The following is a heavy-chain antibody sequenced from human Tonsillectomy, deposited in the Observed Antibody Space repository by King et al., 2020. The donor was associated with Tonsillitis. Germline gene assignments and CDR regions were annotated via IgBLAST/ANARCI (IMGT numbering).Heavy chain of an antibody. V-gene: IGHV4-59*01. D-gene: IGHD3-22*01. CDR2: IYYSGST. CDR3: ASYYYDSSGYNYWYFDL. J-gene: IGHJ2*01. CDR1: GGSISSYY. Sequence: VQLQESGPGLVKPSETLSLTCTVSGGSISSYYWSWIRQPQGKGLEWIGYIYYSGSTNYNPSLKSRVTISVDTSKNQFSLKLSSVTAADTAVYYCASYYYDSSGYNYWYFDLWGRGTLVTVSS.